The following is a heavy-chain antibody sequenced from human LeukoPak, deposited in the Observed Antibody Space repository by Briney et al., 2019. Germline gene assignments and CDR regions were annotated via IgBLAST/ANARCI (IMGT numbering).Heavy chain of an antibody. D-gene: IGHD6-13*01. Sequence: GGSLRLSCAASGFTFSHAWMSWVRQTPGKGLEWVGHIKSKTDGETTDSAAPIKGRFTISRDDSKNTLYLQMNSLQTEDTAVYYCTTDLRAYATWYGGYWGQGTLVTVSS. CDR2: IKSKTDGETT. J-gene: IGHJ4*02. CDR1: GFTFSHAW. V-gene: IGHV3-15*01. CDR3: TTDLRAYATWYGGY.